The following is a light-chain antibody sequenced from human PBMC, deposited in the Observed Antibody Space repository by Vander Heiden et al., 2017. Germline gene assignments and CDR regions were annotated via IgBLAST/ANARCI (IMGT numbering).Light chain of an antibody. V-gene: IGKV1-39*01. J-gene: IGKJ2*01. CDR1: QSISSY. CDR3: QQSDSTPRT. Sequence: DIQMTQSPSSLSASVGDRVTITCRASQSISSYLNWYQQKPRKAPKLLIYAASSLQSGVPSRFSGSGSGTDFTLTISRLQPKDFATYYCQQSDSTPRTFGQGTKMEIK. CDR2: AAS.